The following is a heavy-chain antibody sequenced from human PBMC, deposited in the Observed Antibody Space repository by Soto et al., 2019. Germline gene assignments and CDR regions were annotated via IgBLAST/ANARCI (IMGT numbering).Heavy chain of an antibody. CDR3: ARGNMDV. CDR2: IWHDGNNK. V-gene: IGHV3-30*02. J-gene: IGHJ6*02. CDR1: GFTFSSYG. Sequence: GGSLRLSCAASGFTFSSYGMHWVRQAPGKGLEWVALIWHDGNNKYYADSVKGRFAISRDNSKNTLYLQMNSLRVDDTALYYCARGNMDVWGQGTTVTVSS.